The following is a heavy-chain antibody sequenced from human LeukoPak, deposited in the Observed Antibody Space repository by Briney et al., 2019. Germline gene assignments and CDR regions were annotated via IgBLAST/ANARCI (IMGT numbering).Heavy chain of an antibody. CDR3: ANDLTRAVYSAYDFLPNLGN. V-gene: IGHV3-23*01. CDR1: GFTFSTYA. D-gene: IGHD5-12*01. Sequence: GGSLRLSCAASGFTFSTYAMSWVRQAPGKGLEWVSAISGRGDSTYFADSVKGRFTISRDNSKNTLDLQMNSLRAEDTAVYYCANDLTRAVYSAYDFLPNLGNWGQGTLVTVSS. J-gene: IGHJ4*02. CDR2: ISGRGDST.